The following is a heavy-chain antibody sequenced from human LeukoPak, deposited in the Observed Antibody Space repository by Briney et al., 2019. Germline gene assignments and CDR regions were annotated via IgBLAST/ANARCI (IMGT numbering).Heavy chain of an antibody. CDR3: ARDLDCSGGSCYSPDDY. J-gene: IGHJ4*02. D-gene: IGHD2-15*01. CDR1: GGTFSSYA. V-gene: IGHV1-69*04. Sequence: ASVKVSCKASGGTFSSYAISWVRQAPGQGLEWMGRIIPILGIANYAQKFQGRVTITADKSTSTAYVELSSLRSEDTAVYYCARDLDCSGGSCYSPDDYWGQGTLVTVSS. CDR2: IIPILGIA.